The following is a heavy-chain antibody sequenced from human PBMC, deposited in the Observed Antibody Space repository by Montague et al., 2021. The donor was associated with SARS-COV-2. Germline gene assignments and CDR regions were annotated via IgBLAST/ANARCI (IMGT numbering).Heavy chain of an antibody. CDR1: GASISSGAYY. CDR3: AGLAGFHTYFAFDV. CDR2: LFASGRT. J-gene: IGHJ6*02. D-gene: IGHD6-19*01. Sequence: TLSLTCSVSGASISSGAYYWSWIRQPAGKGLEWIGRLFASGRTSYNPPLRSRVNMSVDASENHFSMKVTSVAVADTAVYYCAGLAGFHTYFAFDVWGQGTTVAVS. V-gene: IGHV4-61*02.